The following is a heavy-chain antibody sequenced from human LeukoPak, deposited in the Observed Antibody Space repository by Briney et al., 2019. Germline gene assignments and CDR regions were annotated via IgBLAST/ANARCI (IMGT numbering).Heavy chain of an antibody. CDR3: AKRLDRRDGYKIFDY. Sequence: SGTLSLTCTVSGGSISSSSYYWGWIRQPPGKGLEWIGSIYYSGSTYYNPSLKSRVTISVDTSKNQFSLKLSSVTAADTAVYYCAKRLDRRDGYKIFDYWGQGTLVTVSS. D-gene: IGHD5-24*01. CDR2: IYYSGST. J-gene: IGHJ4*02. V-gene: IGHV4-39*01. CDR1: GGSISSSSYY.